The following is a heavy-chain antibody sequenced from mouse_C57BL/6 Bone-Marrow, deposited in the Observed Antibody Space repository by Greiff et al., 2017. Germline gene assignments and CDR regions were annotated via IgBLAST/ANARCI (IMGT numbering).Heavy chain of an antibody. V-gene: IGHV1-54*01. Sequence: QVHVKQSGAELVRPGTSVKVSCKASGYAFTNYLIEWVKQRPGQGLEWIGVINPGSGGTNYNEKFKGKATLTADKSSSTAYMQLSSLTSEDSAVYFCARKGLRYGSSYGFAYWGQGTLVTVSA. D-gene: IGHD1-1*01. CDR2: INPGSGGT. CDR3: ARKGLRYGSSYGFAY. J-gene: IGHJ3*01. CDR1: GYAFTNYL.